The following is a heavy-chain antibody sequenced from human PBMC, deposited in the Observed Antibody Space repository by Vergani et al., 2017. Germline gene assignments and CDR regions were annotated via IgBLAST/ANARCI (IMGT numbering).Heavy chain of an antibody. CDR1: GFTFSDYY. CDR2: ISSSGSTI. Sequence: QVQLVESGGGLVKPGGSLRLSCAASGFTFSDYYMSWIRQAPGKGLEWVSYISSSGSTIYYADSVKGRFTISRDNSKNTLYLQMNNLRAEDTAMYYCARPVYPSGYFDYWGQGTLVTVSS. D-gene: IGHD1-14*01. J-gene: IGHJ4*02. CDR3: ARPVYPSGYFDY. V-gene: IGHV3-11*01.